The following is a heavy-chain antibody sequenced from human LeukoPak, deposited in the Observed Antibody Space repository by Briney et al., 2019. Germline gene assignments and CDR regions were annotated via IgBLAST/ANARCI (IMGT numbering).Heavy chain of an antibody. Sequence: GASVKVSCKAPGYTFTGYYMHWVRQAPGQGLEWMGRINPNSGGTNYAQKFQGRVTMTRDTSISTAYMELSRLRSDDTAVYYCARDTIFGAFDIWGQGTMVTVSS. CDR3: ARDTIFGAFDI. J-gene: IGHJ3*02. CDR1: GYTFTGYY. D-gene: IGHD3-3*01. CDR2: INPNSGGT. V-gene: IGHV1-2*06.